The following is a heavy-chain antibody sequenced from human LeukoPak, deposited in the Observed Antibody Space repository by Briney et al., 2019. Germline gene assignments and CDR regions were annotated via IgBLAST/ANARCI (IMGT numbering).Heavy chain of an antibody. CDR1: GFTFSNYA. V-gene: IGHV3-23*01. J-gene: IGHJ4*02. CDR2: SSGSGGST. D-gene: IGHD1-7*01. CDR3: AKGRRAPLVGTITKSWIDY. Sequence: GGSLRLSCAASGFTFSNYAMNWGRQAPGQGVEWVSTSSGSGGSTYYADSVKGRFTISRDNSKNKQYLQMNSLRAEDTAVYYCAKGRRAPLVGTITKSWIDYWGQGTLVTVSS.